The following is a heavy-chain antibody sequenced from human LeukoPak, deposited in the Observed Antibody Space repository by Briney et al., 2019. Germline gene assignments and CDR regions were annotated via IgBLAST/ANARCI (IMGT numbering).Heavy chain of an antibody. Sequence: SETQSLTCTVSGGSISSYYWNWIRQSPGKGLEWIGNIYTSGSTNYNPSLKSRVTIALDTSKNQFSLKLTYVTAADSAVYYCARVFDSWGQGTLVTVSS. J-gene: IGHJ4*02. CDR1: GGSISSYY. V-gene: IGHV4-4*09. CDR2: IYTSGST. CDR3: ARVFDS.